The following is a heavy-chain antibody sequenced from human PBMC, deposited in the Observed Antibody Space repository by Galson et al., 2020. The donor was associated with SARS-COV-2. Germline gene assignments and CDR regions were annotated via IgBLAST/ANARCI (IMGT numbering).Heavy chain of an antibody. CDR2: ILWDDDK. CDR3: AHMNYDVLAVFYAPFDY. Sequence: SGPTLVKPTQTLTLTCTVSGFSLTSRGVGVVWIRQPPGEALDWLAVILWDDDKRYRPSLWCRIRITKDTSKDQVVFTMTNMDPVDTATYYCAHMNYDVLAVFYAPFDYWGQGSPVLVSS. CDR1: GFSLTSRGVG. J-gene: IGHJ4*02. V-gene: IGHV2-5*02. D-gene: IGHD3-9*01.